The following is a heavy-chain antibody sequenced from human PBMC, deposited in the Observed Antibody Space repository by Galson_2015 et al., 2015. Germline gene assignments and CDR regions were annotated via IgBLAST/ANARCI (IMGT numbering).Heavy chain of an antibody. J-gene: IGHJ4*02. CDR3: ATDGSYYDY. CDR2: ISYDGSNK. Sequence: SLRLSCAASGFTFSSYGMHWVRQAPGKGLEWVAVISYDGSNKYYADSVKGRFTISRDNSKNTLYLQMNSLRAEDTAVYYCATDGSYYDYWGPGTLVTVSS. D-gene: IGHD1-26*01. CDR1: GFTFSSYG. V-gene: IGHV3-30*03.